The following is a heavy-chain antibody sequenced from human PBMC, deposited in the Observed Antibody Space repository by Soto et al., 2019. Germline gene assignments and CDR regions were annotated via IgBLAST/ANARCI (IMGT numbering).Heavy chain of an antibody. CDR2: IYYSGSI. CDR1: GGFVTSGSYY. V-gene: IGHV4-61*01. D-gene: IGHD6-6*01. J-gene: IGHJ4*02. Sequence: QVQLQESGPGLVKPSETLSLTCTISGGFVTSGSYYWSWIRQPPGKGLEWIGYIYYSGSIDYNPSLKSRVTISADTSKTQFSLMMSSVTAADTAVYYCARYSSSSVFDYWGQGILVSVSS. CDR3: ARYSSSSVFDY.